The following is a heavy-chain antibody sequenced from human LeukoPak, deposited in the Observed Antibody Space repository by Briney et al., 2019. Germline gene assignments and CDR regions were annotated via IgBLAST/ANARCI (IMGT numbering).Heavy chain of an antibody. V-gene: IGHV3-30-3*01. D-gene: IGHD3-10*01. CDR2: ISDDGSRT. CDR3: ARGTGSGSFLIDY. Sequence: GGSLRLSCAASGFTFSSYAMHWVRRAPGKGLEWVAFISDDGSRTYYSNSVKGRFTVSRDYSRKTLFLQMNSLRPEDTAMYYCARGTGSGSFLIDYWGQGTLVTVSS. J-gene: IGHJ4*02. CDR1: GFTFSSYA.